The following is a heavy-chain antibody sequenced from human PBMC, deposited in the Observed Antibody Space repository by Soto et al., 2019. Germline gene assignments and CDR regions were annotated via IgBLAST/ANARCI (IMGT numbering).Heavy chain of an antibody. V-gene: IGHV4-31*03. Sequence: SETLSLTCTVSGGSISSGGYYWSWIRQHPGKGLEWIGYIYYSGSTYYNPSLKSRVTISVDTSKNQFSLKLSSVTAADTAVYYCARVEWEDRGFDYWGQGTLVTVSS. J-gene: IGHJ4*02. CDR1: GGSISSGGYY. CDR3: ARVEWEDRGFDY. CDR2: IYYSGST. D-gene: IGHD1-26*01.